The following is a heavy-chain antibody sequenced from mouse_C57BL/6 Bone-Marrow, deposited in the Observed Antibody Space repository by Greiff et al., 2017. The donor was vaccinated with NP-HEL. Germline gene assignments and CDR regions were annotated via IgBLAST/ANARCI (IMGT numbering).Heavy chain of an antibody. CDR3: ARDIYYDYGFAY. D-gene: IGHD2-4*01. Sequence: QVQLKQSGAELARPGASVKLSCKASGYTFTSYGISWVKQRTGQGLEWIGEIYPRSGNTYYTEKFKGKATLTADKSSSTAYMELRSLTSEDSAVYFCARDIYYDYGFAYWGQGTLVTVSA. J-gene: IGHJ3*01. CDR1: GYTFTSYG. V-gene: IGHV1-81*01. CDR2: IYPRSGNT.